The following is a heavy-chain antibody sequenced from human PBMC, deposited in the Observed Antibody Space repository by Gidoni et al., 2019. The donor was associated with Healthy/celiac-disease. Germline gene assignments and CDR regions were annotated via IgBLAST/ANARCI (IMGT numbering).Heavy chain of an antibody. J-gene: IGHJ4*02. CDR2: INAGNGNT. D-gene: IGHD2-8*01. Sequence: QVQLVQSGAEVKKPGASVKVSCKDSGSTFTSYAMHWVRQAPGQRLEWMGWINAGNGNTKYSQKFQGRVTITRDTSASTAYMELSSLRSEDTAVYYCARDCTNGVCYGVFDYWGQGTLVTVSS. CDR1: GSTFTSYA. V-gene: IGHV1-3*01. CDR3: ARDCTNGVCYGVFDY.